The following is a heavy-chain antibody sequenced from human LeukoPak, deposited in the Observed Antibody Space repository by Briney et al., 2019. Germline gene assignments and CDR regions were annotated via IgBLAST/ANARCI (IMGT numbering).Heavy chain of an antibody. CDR1: GFTFNNYW. J-gene: IGHJ6*02. CDR3: AKAWTAARHYGMDV. CDR2: INTDGSST. V-gene: IGHV3-74*01. D-gene: IGHD6-6*01. Sequence: GGSLRLSCTASGFTFNNYWMHWVRQAPGKGPVWVSRINTDGSSTSYADSVKGRFTISRDNAKNTLYLQMNSLRAEDTAVYYCAKAWTAARHYGMDVWGQGTTVTVSS.